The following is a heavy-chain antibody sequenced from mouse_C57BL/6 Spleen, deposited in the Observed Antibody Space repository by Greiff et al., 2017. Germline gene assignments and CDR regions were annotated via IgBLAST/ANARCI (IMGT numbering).Heavy chain of an antibody. V-gene: IGHV1-69*01. D-gene: IGHD1-1*01. CDR3: ARSDEAHYGGFAY. Sequence: QVQLQQPGAELVMPGASVKLSCKASGYTFTSYWMHWVKQRPGQGLEWIGEIDPSDSYTNYNQKFKGKSTLTVDKSSSTAYMQLSSLTSEDSAVYYCARSDEAHYGGFAYWGQGTKITVSA. CDR2: IDPSDSYT. CDR1: GYTFTSYW. J-gene: IGHJ3*01.